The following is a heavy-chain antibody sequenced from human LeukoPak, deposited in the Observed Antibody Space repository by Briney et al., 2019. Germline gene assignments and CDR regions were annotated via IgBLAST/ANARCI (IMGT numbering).Heavy chain of an antibody. V-gene: IGHV3-30-3*01. D-gene: IGHD6-13*01. Sequence: GGSLRLSCAASGFTFSSYAMHWVRQAPGKGLEWVAVISYDGSNKYYTDSVKGRFTISRDNSKNTLYLQMNSLRAEDTAVYYCARDNDGAAAGSFDYWGQGTLVTVSS. CDR3: ARDNDGAAAGSFDY. CDR2: ISYDGSNK. J-gene: IGHJ4*02. CDR1: GFTFSSYA.